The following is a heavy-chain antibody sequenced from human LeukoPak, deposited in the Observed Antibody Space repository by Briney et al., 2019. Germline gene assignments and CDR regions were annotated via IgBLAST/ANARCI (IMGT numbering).Heavy chain of an antibody. Sequence: GGSLRLSCAASGFTFSSYGMHWVRQAPGKGLEWVAVIWYDGSNKYYADSVKGRFTISRDNSKNTLYLQMNSLRAEDTAVYYCARVGYYYGSGSYYSLDYWGQGTLVTVSS. CDR1: GFTFSSYG. D-gene: IGHD3-10*01. V-gene: IGHV3-33*01. J-gene: IGHJ4*02. CDR2: IWYDGSNK. CDR3: ARVGYYYGSGSYYSLDY.